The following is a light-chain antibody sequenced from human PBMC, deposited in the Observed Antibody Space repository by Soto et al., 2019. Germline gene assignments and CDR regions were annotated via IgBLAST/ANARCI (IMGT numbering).Light chain of an antibody. CDR1: QSVSSSY. CDR3: QQRSNWPGT. V-gene: IGKV3D-20*02. J-gene: IGKJ1*01. CDR2: DAS. Sequence: EIVLTQSPGTLSLSPGERATLSCRASQSVSSSYLAWYQQKPGAAPRLLIYDASNRATGIPARFSGSGSGTDFTLTISSLEPEDFAVYYCQQRSNWPGTFGQGTKVDIK.